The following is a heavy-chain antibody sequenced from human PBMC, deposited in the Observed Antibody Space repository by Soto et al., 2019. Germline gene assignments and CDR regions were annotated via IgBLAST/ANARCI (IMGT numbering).Heavy chain of an antibody. CDR3: TVCVCWAQGDFSRTDYYYYYYMDV. CDR1: GFTFSSYA. D-gene: IGHD3-3*01. CDR2: ISGSGGST. Sequence: GGSLRLSCAASGFTFSSYAMSWVRQAPGKGLEWVSAISGSGGSTYYADSVKGRFTISRDNSKNTLYLQMNSLRAEDTALYYFTVCVCWAQGDFSRTDYYYYYYMDVWGKGTTVTVSS. J-gene: IGHJ6*03. V-gene: IGHV3-23*01.